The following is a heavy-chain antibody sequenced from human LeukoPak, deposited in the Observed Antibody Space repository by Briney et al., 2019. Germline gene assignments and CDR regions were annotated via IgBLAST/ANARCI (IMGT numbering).Heavy chain of an antibody. V-gene: IGHV1-8*02. Sequence: ASVKVSCKSSGGTFSSYAISWVRQAPGQGLEWMGWMNPNSGNTGYAQKFQGRVTMTRNTSISTAYMELSSLRSEDTAVYYCARGYCSSTSCYFDPWGQGTLVTVSS. CDR3: ARGYCSSTSCYFDP. D-gene: IGHD2-2*01. CDR1: GGTFSSYA. J-gene: IGHJ5*02. CDR2: MNPNSGNT.